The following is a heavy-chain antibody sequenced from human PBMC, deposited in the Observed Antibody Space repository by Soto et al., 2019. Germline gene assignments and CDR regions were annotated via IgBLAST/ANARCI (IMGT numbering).Heavy chain of an antibody. CDR3: ARGKGRGNIAVAGRVDY. CDR2: IRSSGSYM. V-gene: IGHV3-48*03. D-gene: IGHD6-19*01. Sequence: EVQLVESGGGLVQPGGSLRLYCAASGFTFSSYEMNWVRQAPGKGLEWVAYIRSSGSYMHYADSVKGRFTISRDNAKNSLYLHMNSLRAEDTALYYCARGKGRGNIAVAGRVDYWGQGTLVTVSS. CDR1: GFTFSSYE. J-gene: IGHJ4*02.